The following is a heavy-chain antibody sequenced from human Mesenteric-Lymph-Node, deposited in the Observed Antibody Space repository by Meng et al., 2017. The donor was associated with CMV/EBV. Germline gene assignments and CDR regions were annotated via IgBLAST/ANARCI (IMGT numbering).Heavy chain of an antibody. CDR2: IYYSGTT. D-gene: IGHD3-22*01. J-gene: IGHJ4*02. Sequence: VSGDSISNNGDYWSWIRQHPGEGLEWVGYIYYSGTTYYNPSLKSRVTMSKETSKSQFSLKLSSVTAADTAVYYCARSSGYYGGVDYWGQGTLVTVSS. CDR3: ARSSGYYGGVDY. CDR1: GDSISNNGDY. V-gene: IGHV4-31*02.